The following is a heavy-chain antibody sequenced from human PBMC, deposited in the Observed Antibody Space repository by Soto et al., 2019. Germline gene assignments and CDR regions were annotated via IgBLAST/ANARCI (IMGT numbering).Heavy chain of an antibody. CDR2: INGRGNYI. D-gene: IGHD1-26*01. CDR3: VREDGKVGTNSAFDY. CDR1: GFTFSTYT. J-gene: IGHJ4*02. Sequence: GGSLRLSCASSGFTFSTYTMNWVRQAPGKGLEWVSSINGRGNYIYYAESVKGRFTISRDNAKDSLYLQMDRLRAEDTALYYCVREDGKVGTNSAFDYWGLGALVTVSS. V-gene: IGHV3-21*01.